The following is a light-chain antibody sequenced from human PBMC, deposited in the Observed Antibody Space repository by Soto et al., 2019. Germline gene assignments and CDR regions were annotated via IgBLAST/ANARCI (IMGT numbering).Light chain of an antibody. CDR2: DAA. J-gene: IGKJ5*01. CDR1: QSVSSSY. V-gene: IGKV3-11*01. Sequence: VLTQSPGTLSVSPGDSATLSCRASQSVSSSYLAWYQQKPGQAPRLIIYDAANRATGIPAGFSGGGSGTDFTLTIDNLEPADFAIYYCQQRSSWPPITCGQGTRLEIK. CDR3: QQRSSWPPIT.